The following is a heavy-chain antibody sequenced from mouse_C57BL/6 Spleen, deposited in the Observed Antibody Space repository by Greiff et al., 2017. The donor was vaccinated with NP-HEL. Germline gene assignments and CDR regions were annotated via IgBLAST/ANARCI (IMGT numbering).Heavy chain of an antibody. Sequence: QVQLQQPGAELVKPGASVKVSCKASGYTFTSYWMHWVKQRPGQGLEWIGRIHPSDSDTNYNQKFKGKDTLTVDKSSSTAYMQLSSLTSEDSAVYYCAITGTLGYFDVWGTGTTVTVAS. D-gene: IGHD4-1*01. CDR2: IHPSDSDT. J-gene: IGHJ1*03. CDR3: AITGTLGYFDV. CDR1: GYTFTSYW. V-gene: IGHV1-74*01.